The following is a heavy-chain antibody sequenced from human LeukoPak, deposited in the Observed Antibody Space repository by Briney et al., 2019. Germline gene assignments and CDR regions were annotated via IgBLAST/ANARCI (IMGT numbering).Heavy chain of an antibody. CDR1: GFTFSSYS. CDR2: ITSSSYI. V-gene: IGHV3-21*01. Sequence: GGSLRLSCAASGFTFSSYSMNWVRQAPGKGLEWVSSITSSSYIYYADSMKGRFTISRDNARNSLYLRMNSLRAEDTAVYYCARAPLGYCSDGSCYIDFWGQGTLVTVSS. CDR3: ARAPLGYCSDGSCYIDF. J-gene: IGHJ4*02. D-gene: IGHD2-15*01.